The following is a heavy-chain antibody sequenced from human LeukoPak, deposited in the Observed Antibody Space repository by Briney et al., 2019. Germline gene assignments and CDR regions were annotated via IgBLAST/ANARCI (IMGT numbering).Heavy chain of an antibody. CDR3: ARTIRFLEWSRDYYFDY. Sequence: PSETLSLTCTVSGGSISSSSYYWGWIRQPPGKGLEWIGSIYYSGSTYYNPSLKSRVTISVDTSKNQFSLKLSSVTAADTAVYYCARTIRFLEWSRDYYFDYWGQGTLVTVSS. CDR2: IYYSGST. CDR1: GGSISSSSYY. V-gene: IGHV4-39*07. D-gene: IGHD3-3*01. J-gene: IGHJ4*02.